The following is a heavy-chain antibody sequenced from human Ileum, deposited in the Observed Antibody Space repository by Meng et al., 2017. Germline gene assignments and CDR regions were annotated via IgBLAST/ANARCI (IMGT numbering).Heavy chain of an antibody. CDR2: ISTSGTTI. D-gene: IGHD6-19*01. CDR1: GFTFSSYE. CDR3: ARDKGSGSSDEESGFDY. J-gene: IGHJ4*02. Sequence: GGSLRLSCAVSGFTFSSYEMNWVRQAPGKGLEWVSYISTSGTTIDYADSVKGRFTISRDNAQNSLFLQMNSLRAEDTAVYFCARDKGSGSSDEESGFDYWGQGTLVTVSS. V-gene: IGHV3-48*03.